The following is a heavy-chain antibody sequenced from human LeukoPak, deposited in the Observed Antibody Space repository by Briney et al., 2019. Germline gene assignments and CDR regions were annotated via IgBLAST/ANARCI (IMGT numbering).Heavy chain of an antibody. V-gene: IGHV3-30-3*01. D-gene: IGHD6-6*01. CDR2: ISYDGSNK. CDR3: ARQGRSSSSFDY. CDR1: GFTFSSYA. J-gene: IGHJ4*02. Sequence: GRSLRLSCAASGFTFSSYAMHWVRQAPGKGLEWVAVISYDGSNKYYADSVKGRFTISRDNSKNTLYLQMNSLRAEDTAVYYCARQGRSSSSFDYWGQGTLVTVSS.